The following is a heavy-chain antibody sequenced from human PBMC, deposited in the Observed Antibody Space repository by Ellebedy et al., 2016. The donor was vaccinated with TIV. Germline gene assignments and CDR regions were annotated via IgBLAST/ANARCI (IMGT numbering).Heavy chain of an antibody. CDR3: AKGWAGNYNGNSGPRYMDV. D-gene: IGHD3-22*01. CDR2: ISDSGGNT. J-gene: IGHJ6*02. CDR1: GLTFSSHA. V-gene: IGHV3-23*01. Sequence: GESLKISCAASGLTFSSHAMSWVRQAPGKGLEWVSSISDSGGNTYYADSVKGRFTISRDNSKNTLYLQMNSLRAEDTAVYYCAKGWAGNYNGNSGPRYMDVWGQGTTVTVSS.